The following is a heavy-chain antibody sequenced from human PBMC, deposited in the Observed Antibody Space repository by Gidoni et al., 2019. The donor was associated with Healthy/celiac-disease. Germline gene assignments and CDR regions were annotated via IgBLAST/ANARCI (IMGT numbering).Heavy chain of an antibody. Sequence: QMQLVQSGPEVKKPGTSVKVSCKASGFTFTSSAVQWVRQARGQRLEWIGWIVVGSGNTNYAQKFQERVTITRDMSTSTAYMELSSLRSEDTAVYYCAAARVKGAFDIWGQGTMVTVSS. D-gene: IGHD3-3*01. CDR3: AAARVKGAFDI. V-gene: IGHV1-58*01. J-gene: IGHJ3*02. CDR1: GFTFTSSA. CDR2: IVVGSGNT.